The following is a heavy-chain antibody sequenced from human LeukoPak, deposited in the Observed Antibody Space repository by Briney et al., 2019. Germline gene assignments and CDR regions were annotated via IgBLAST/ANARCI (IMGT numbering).Heavy chain of an antibody. CDR3: TRDALFGSGRTHLDF. J-gene: IGHJ4*02. CDR1: EFTFNRYW. V-gene: IGHV3-7*04. CDR2: IKQDGSEA. D-gene: IGHD3-10*01. Sequence: PGGSLRLSCAASEFTFNRYWMSWVRQAPGKGLQWVANIKQDGSEAHYVDSVKGRFTISRDNAKNLLSLQMNSLNVDDTGVYFCTRDALFGSGRTHLDFWSQGTLVSVSS.